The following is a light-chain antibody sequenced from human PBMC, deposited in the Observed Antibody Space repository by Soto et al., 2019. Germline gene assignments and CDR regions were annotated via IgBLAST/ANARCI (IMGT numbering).Light chain of an antibody. CDR3: ASFISGTLLG. CDR1: RSDIGDSNF. V-gene: IGLV2-14*01. J-gene: IGLJ1*01. CDR2: EVN. Sequence: QSVLTQPASVSGSPGQSVTISCTGPRSDIGDSNFISWYQHSPGKAPRLLIYEVNNRPSGVSKRFSGSKAGNTASLTISGLLDDDEADYFCASFISGTLLGFGSETKVTVL.